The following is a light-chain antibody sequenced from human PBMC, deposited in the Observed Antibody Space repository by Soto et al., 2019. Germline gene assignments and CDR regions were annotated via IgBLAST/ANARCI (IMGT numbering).Light chain of an antibody. CDR2: EVS. CDR3: RSYTSSRPPPV. Sequence: QSVLTQPASVSGSPGQSITLSCTGTSSDVGGYDYVSWYQQHPGKAPKLMIYEVSHRPSGVPNRFSGSKSDNPASLTISELQAGGEAYYYWRSYTSSRPPPVFGTGTKVTVL. J-gene: IGLJ1*01. CDR1: SSDVGGYDY. V-gene: IGLV2-14*01.